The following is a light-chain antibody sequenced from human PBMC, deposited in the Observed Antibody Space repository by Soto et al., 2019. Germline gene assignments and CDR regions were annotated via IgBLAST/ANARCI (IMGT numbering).Light chain of an antibody. CDR1: QSIASY. V-gene: IGKV1-39*01. CDR3: QQSYSPSLT. Sequence: DIQMTQSPSSLSASVGDRVTITCRASQSIASYLNWYQQKPGKAPRLLIYAASSLQTGVPSRFSGSGSGTDFTLTISRLQPEDFATYYCQQSYSPSLTFGGGTKVEIK. J-gene: IGKJ4*01. CDR2: AAS.